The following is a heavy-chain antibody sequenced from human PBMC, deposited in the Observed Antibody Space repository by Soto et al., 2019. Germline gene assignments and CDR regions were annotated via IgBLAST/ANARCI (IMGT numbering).Heavy chain of an antibody. CDR3: ARGRQRGLDYYYYYYMDV. D-gene: IGHD1-1*01. CDR1: GGSISSYY. V-gene: IGHV4-59*01. CDR2: IYYSGST. Sequence: SETLSLTCTVSGGSISSYYWSWIRQPPGKGLEWIGYIYYSGSTNYNPSLKSRVTISVDTSKNQFSLKLSSVTAADTAVYYCARGRQRGLDYYYYYYMDVWGKGTTVTVSS. J-gene: IGHJ6*03.